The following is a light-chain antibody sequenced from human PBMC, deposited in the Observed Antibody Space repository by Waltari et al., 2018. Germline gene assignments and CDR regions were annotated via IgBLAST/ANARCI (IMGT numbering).Light chain of an antibody. CDR1: PSVSRAV. CDR3: QHYVSLPVT. V-gene: IGKV3-20*01. Sequence: SCRASPSVSRAVAWYQQNPGQAPRLLIYGASNRATGIPDRFSGSGSGTDFSLIISRLEPEDFAVYYCQHYVSLPVTFGQGTKVEIK. CDR2: GAS. J-gene: IGKJ1*01.